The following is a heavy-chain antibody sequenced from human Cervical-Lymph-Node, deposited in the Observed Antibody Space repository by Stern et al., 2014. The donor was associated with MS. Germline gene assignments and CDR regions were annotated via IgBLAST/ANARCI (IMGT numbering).Heavy chain of an antibody. D-gene: IGHD4-11*01. CDR3: ARDQAVTTSTWFAP. CDR2: IWYDGSNK. CDR1: GFTFSSYG. Sequence: VQLVESGGGVVQPGRSLRLSCAASGFTFSSYGMHWVRQAPGKGLEWVAVIWYDGSNKYYADSVKGRFTISRDNSKNTLYLQMNSLRAEDTAVYYCARDQAVTTSTWFAPWGQGTLVTVSS. J-gene: IGHJ5*02. V-gene: IGHV3-33*01.